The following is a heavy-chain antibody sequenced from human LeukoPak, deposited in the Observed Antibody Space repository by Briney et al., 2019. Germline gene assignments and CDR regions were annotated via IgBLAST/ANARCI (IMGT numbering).Heavy chain of an antibody. CDR2: MNPNSGNT. J-gene: IGHJ6*02. CDR3: ASIPAAAETYYYYGMDV. CDR1: GYTFTSYD. D-gene: IGHD6-13*01. Sequence: ASVKVSFKSSGYTFTSYDINWVRQATGQGLEWMGWMNPNSGNTGYAQKFQGRVTMTRNTSISTAYMELSSLRSEDTAVYYCASIPAAAETYYYYGMDVWGQGTTVTVSS. V-gene: IGHV1-8*01.